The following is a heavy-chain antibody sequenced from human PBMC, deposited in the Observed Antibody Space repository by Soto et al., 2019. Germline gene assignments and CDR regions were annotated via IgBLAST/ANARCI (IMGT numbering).Heavy chain of an antibody. V-gene: IGHV3-23*01. D-gene: IGHD3-3*01. CDR2: IGGSGDNI. CDR1: EFDFSSYA. Sequence: GGSLRLSCAASEFDFSSYAMSWVRQAPVKGLEWVSGIGGSGDNIYYADSVKGRFTISRDNSKNTLYLQMNRLRAEDTAVYYCAKGARFLEWFGSYGMDVWGQGTTVTVSS. J-gene: IGHJ6*02. CDR3: AKGARFLEWFGSYGMDV.